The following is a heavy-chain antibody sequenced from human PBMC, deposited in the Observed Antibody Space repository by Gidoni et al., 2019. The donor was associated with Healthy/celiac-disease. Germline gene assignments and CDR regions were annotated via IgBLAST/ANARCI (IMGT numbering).Heavy chain of an antibody. CDR1: GFTFSSYS. CDR3: ARDSRVEYSSSSPAFDP. CDR2: ISSSSSYI. Sequence: EVQLVESGGGLVKPGGSLRLSCAASGFTFSSYSMNWVRQAPGKGLEWVSSISSSSSYIYYADSVKGRFTISRDNAKNSLYLQMNSLRAEDTAVYYCARDSRVEYSSSSPAFDPWGQGTLVTVSS. V-gene: IGHV3-21*01. J-gene: IGHJ5*02. D-gene: IGHD6-6*01.